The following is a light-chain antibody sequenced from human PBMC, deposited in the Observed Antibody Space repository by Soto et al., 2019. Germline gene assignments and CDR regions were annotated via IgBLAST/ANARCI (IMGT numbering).Light chain of an antibody. Sequence: QNPGSLCWCHRDQATLSCKASQAVASKLLSWYQQKPGQPPRLLILAASTRATGISDRFSGSGSGTDFTLTISMLQPEYFTEYCCQHDGYSPLTFGGGTKVDI. CDR3: QHDGYSPLT. CDR1: QAVASKL. CDR2: AAS. J-gene: IGKJ4*01. V-gene: IGKV3-20*01.